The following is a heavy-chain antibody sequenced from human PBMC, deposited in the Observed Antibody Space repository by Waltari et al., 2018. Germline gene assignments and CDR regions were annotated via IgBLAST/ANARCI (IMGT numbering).Heavy chain of an antibody. J-gene: IGHJ3*02. CDR1: GFTFSTYG. CDR2: ISYDGSNK. Sequence: QVHLVESGGGVVQPGRSLRLSCAASGFTFSTYGMHWVRQAPGRGLDWVAVISYDGSNKYYADSVKGRFTSSRDNSKNTLYLQMNSLRAEDTAIYYCAGAGHYDSSGYHDAFDIWGQGTMLTVSS. D-gene: IGHD3-22*01. CDR3: AGAGHYDSSGYHDAFDI. V-gene: IGHV3-30*05.